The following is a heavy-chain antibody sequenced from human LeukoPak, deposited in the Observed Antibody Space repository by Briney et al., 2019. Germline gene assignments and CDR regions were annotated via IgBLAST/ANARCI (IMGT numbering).Heavy chain of an antibody. Sequence: GGSLRLSCAASGFTFTNYAMTWVRQAPGKGLEWVSSLSASGVMTYYADSVKGRFTVSRDNSKNSLYLQMSSLTAADTAVYYCAKDRSIGTYYTFDHWGQGTLVTVSS. CDR3: AKDRSIGTYYTFDH. V-gene: IGHV3-23*01. CDR1: GFTFTNYA. D-gene: IGHD1-26*01. CDR2: LSASGVMT. J-gene: IGHJ4*02.